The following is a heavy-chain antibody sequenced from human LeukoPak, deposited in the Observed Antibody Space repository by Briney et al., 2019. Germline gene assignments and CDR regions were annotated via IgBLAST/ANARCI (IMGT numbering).Heavy chain of an antibody. J-gene: IGHJ6*02. CDR3: ARGRLIRGVYYYYGMDV. CDR1: GYTFTSYG. D-gene: IGHD3-10*01. Sequence: GASVKVSCKASGYTFTSYGISWVRQAPGQGLEWMGWISAYNGNTSYAQKLQGRVTMTTDTSTSTAYMELRSLRSDDTAVYYCARGRLIRGVYYYYGMDVWGQGTTVTVSS. V-gene: IGHV1-18*01. CDR2: ISAYNGNT.